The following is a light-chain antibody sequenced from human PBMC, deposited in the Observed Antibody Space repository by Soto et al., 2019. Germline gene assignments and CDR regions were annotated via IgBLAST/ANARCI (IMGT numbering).Light chain of an antibody. CDR3: GTWDSSPSAS. J-gene: IGLJ2*01. CDR2: DNN. CDR1: SSNIGNNY. V-gene: IGLV1-51*01. Sequence: QPVLTQPPSVSAAPGQKVTISCSGSSSNIGNNYVSWYQQLPGTAPKLLIYDNNKRPSGIPDRFSGSKSGTSATLGITGLQTGDEADYYCGTWDSSPSASFGGGTQLTVL.